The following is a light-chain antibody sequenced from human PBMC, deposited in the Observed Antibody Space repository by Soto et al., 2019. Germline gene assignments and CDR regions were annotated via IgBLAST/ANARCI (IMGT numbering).Light chain of an antibody. V-gene: IGKV1-39*01. CDR3: QQIYSAPLT. CDR1: QSITTY. J-gene: IGKJ4*01. CDR2: AAS. Sequence: DIVMTQYPSSLSSSVGDRVTITCGASQSITTYLNWYRQKPGKAPKLLIYAASSLQSGVPSRFSGSGSETEFTLSISSLQPEDFATYFCQQIYSAPLTFGGGTKVDIK.